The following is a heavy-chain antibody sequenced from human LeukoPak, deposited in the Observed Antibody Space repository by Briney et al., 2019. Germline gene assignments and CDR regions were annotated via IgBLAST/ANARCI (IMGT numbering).Heavy chain of an antibody. CDR1: GGSFSGYY. V-gene: IGHV4-34*01. Sequence: SETLSLTCSIYGGSFSGYYWSWIRQPPGKGLEWIGEINHSGSTNYNPSLKSRVIISVDTSKNQFSLKLSSVTAADTAVYYCARHEQQLGRPYFDYWGQGTLVTVSS. J-gene: IGHJ4*02. D-gene: IGHD6-13*01. CDR3: ARHEQQLGRPYFDY. CDR2: INHSGST.